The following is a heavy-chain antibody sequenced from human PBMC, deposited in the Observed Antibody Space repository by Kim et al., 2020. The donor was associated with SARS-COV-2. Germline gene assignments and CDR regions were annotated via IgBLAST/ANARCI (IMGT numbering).Heavy chain of an antibody. D-gene: IGHD3-10*01. CDR1: GGSFSDYY. J-gene: IGHJ3*02. CDR2: INHSGST. CDR3: ARRVRGVNDAFDI. Sequence: SETLSLTCSVYGGSFSDYYWSWIRQPPGKGLEWIGEINHSGSTNYNPSLKSRVTISVDTSKNQFSLRLTSLTAADTAVYYCARRVRGVNDAFDIWGRGT. V-gene: IGHV4-34*01.